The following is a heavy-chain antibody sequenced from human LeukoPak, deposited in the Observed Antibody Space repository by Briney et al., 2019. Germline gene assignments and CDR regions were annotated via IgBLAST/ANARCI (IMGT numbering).Heavy chain of an antibody. D-gene: IGHD3-3*01. Sequence: SETLSLTCAVYGGSFSGYYWSWIRQPPGKGLEWIGEINHSGSTNYNPSLKSRVTISVDTSKNQFSLKLSSVTAADTAVYYCARDNRYYDFWSGYYTGPVNDHGGYNWFDPWGQGTLVTVFS. J-gene: IGHJ5*02. CDR1: GGSFSGYY. V-gene: IGHV4-34*01. CDR3: ARDNRYYDFWSGYYTGPVNDHGGYNWFDP. CDR2: INHSGST.